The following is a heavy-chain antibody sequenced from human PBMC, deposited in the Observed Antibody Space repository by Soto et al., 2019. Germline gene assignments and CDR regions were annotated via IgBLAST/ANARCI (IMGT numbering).Heavy chain of an antibody. Sequence: EVQLLESGGGLVQPGGSLRLSCAASGFTFRDYAMHWVRQAPGKGLEWVSAISGGGVNTYYADSVKGRFTISRDNSKNTLYLQMNSLRAEDTAIYYCAKDATAQRYNLFDPWGQGTLVTVSS. CDR2: ISGGGVNT. CDR3: AKDATAQRYNLFDP. V-gene: IGHV3-23*01. CDR1: GFTFRDYA. D-gene: IGHD5-18*01. J-gene: IGHJ5*02.